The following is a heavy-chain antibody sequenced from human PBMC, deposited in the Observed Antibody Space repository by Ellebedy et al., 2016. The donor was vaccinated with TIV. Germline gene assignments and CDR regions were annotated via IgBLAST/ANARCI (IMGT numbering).Heavy chain of an antibody. J-gene: IGHJ3*01. V-gene: IGHV3-23*01. D-gene: IGHD5-18*01. CDR1: GFTFSRNV. CDR3: VKTKGYSDAFDS. Sequence: GGSLRLXCAVSGFTFSRNVMNWVRLAPGKGLEWVSSISGNGANTYDADSVKGRFTISRDNSKNTLYLQMNGLRAEDTAIHYCVKTKGYSDAFDSWGQGTMVTVS. CDR2: ISGNGANT.